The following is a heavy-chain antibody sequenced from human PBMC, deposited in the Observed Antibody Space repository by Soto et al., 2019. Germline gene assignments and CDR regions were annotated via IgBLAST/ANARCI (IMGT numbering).Heavy chain of an antibody. J-gene: IGHJ3*02. CDR1: GFTFSNAW. CDR2: IKSKTDGGTT. CDR3: ARPRGYGVFDAYDI. D-gene: IGHD4-17*01. V-gene: IGHV3-15*01. Sequence: PGGSLRLSCAASGFTFSNAWMSWVRQAPGKGLEWVGRIKSKTDGGTTDYAAPVKGRFTVSRDNSINTLYLQMNRLRTEDTAVYYSARPRGYGVFDAYDIWGQGAMVT.